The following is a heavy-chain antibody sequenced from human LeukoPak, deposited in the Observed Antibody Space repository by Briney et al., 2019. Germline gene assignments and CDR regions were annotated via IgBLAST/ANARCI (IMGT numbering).Heavy chain of an antibody. Sequence: GGSLRLSCAASGFTFSSFSMNWVRQAPGKGLEWVSSISSSSSYIYYADSLKGRFTISRDNAKNSLYLQMNSLRAEDTAVYYCARDRNTDFWSGYYTNYCDYWGQGTLVTVSS. J-gene: IGHJ4*02. V-gene: IGHV3-21*01. CDR1: GFTFSSFS. D-gene: IGHD3-3*01. CDR3: ARDRNTDFWSGYYTNYCDY. CDR2: ISSSSSYI.